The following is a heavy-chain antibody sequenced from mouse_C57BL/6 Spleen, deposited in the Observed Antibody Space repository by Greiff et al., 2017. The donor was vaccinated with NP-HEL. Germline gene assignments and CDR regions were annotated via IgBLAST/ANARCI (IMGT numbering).Heavy chain of an antibody. V-gene: IGHV1-15*01. CDR3: TRCAWVDY. J-gene: IGHJ2*01. CDR1: GYTFTDYE. Sequence: VKLMESGAELVRPGASVTLSCKASGYTFTDYEMHWVKQTPVHGLEWIGAIDPETGGTAYNQKFKGKAILTADKSSSTAYMELRSLTSEDSAVYYCTRCAWVDYWGQGTTLTVSS. CDR2: IDPETGGT.